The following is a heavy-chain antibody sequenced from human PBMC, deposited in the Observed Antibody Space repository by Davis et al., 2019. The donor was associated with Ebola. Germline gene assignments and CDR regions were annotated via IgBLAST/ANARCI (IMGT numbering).Heavy chain of an antibody. J-gene: IGHJ1*01. D-gene: IGHD3-3*01. CDR3: AREGYYDFWSGYYTSAEYFQH. Sequence: GESLKISCAASGFTVSSNYMSWVRQAPGKGLEWVSVIYSGGSTYYADSVKGRFTISRDNSKNTLYLQMNSLRAEDTAVYYCAREGYYDFWSGYYTSAEYFQHWGQGTLVTVSS. CDR1: GFTVSSNY. V-gene: IGHV3-53*01. CDR2: IYSGGST.